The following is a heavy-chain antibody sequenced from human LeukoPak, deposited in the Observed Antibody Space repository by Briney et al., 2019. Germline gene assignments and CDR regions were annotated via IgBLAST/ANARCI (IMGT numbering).Heavy chain of an antibody. D-gene: IGHD6-19*01. V-gene: IGHV3-23*01. J-gene: IGHJ4*02. CDR3: AKGRVRRTGAFDY. CDR1: GFTFSSYA. Sequence: GGSLRLSCAASGFTFSSYAMNWVRQAPGKGLEWVSGIGYTGDSTFYADSVKGRFTVSRDSSKNTLFLHMNSLRAEDTALYYCAKGRVRRTGAFDYWGQGTLVTVSS. CDR2: IGYTGDST.